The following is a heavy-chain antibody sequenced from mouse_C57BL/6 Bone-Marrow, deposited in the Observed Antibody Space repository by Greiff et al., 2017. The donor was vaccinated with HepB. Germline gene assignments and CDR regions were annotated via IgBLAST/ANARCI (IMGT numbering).Heavy chain of an antibody. J-gene: IGHJ2*01. D-gene: IGHD1-2*01. CDR2: IDPENGDT. V-gene: IGHV14-4*01. CDR3: TTHTTAYYFDY. CDR1: GFNIKDDY. Sequence: EVKLQQSGAELVRPGASVKLSRTASGFNIKDDYMHWVKQRPEQGLEWIGWIDPENGDTEYASKFQGKATITADTSSNTAYLQLSSLTSEDTAVYYCTTHTTAYYFDYWGQGTTLTVSS.